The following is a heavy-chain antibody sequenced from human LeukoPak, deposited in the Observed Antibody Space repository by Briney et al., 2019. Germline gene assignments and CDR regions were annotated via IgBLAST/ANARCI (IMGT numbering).Heavy chain of an antibody. CDR3: ARDSDESVLYSSGWPSTIGY. Sequence: GGSLRLSCAASGFTFSRYWMNWVRQAPGKGLEWVANIKHDGSEKYYADSVKGRFTVSRDNAKNSLYLQMNSLRAEDTAVYYCARDSDESVLYSSGWPSTIGYWGQGTLVTVSS. V-gene: IGHV3-7*01. D-gene: IGHD6-19*01. J-gene: IGHJ4*02. CDR2: IKHDGSEK. CDR1: GFTFSRYW.